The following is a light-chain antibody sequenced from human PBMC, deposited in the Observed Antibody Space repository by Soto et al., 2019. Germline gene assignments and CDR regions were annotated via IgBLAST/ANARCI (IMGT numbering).Light chain of an antibody. Sequence: HPVLTQSPSASASLGASVKLTCTLSSGHSSYAIAWHQQQPEKGPRYLMKLNSDGSHRKGDGIPDRFSGSSSGAERYLTISSLQSEDEADYYCQTWGTGFRVFGGGTKLTVL. J-gene: IGLJ3*02. CDR2: LNSDGSH. V-gene: IGLV4-69*01. CDR1: SGHSSYA. CDR3: QTWGTGFRV.